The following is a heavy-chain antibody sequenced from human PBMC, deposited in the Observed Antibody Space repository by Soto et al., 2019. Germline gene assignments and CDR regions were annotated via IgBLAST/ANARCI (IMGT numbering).Heavy chain of an antibody. CDR1: GFTFSSFG. V-gene: IGHV3-33*01. CDR3: ARDAAGYRTGWYPY. J-gene: IGHJ4*02. D-gene: IGHD6-19*01. Sequence: QVQLVESGGGVVQPGRSLRLSCAASGFTFSSFGMHWVRQAPGKGLEWVAVIWHDGINKYYADSVKGRFTISRDNSKNTVYLQMNSLRAEDTAVYYCARDAAGYRTGWYPYWGQGTLVTVSS. CDR2: IWHDGINK.